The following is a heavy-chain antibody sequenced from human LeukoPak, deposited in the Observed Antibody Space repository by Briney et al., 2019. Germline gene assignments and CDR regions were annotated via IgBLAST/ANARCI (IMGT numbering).Heavy chain of an antibody. Sequence: GGSLRLSCAASGFTFSSYAMSWVRQAPGKGLEWVSAISGSGGSTYYADSVKGRFTISRDNAKNSLYLQMNSLRAEDTAVYYCARAHSGSYPPDAFDIWGQGTMVTVSS. CDR3: ARAHSGSYPPDAFDI. J-gene: IGHJ3*02. D-gene: IGHD1-26*01. CDR1: GFTFSSYA. CDR2: ISGSGGST. V-gene: IGHV3-23*01.